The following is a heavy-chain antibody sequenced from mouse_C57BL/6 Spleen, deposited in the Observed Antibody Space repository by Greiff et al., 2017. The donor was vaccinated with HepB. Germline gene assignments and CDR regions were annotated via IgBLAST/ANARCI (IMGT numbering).Heavy chain of an antibody. V-gene: IGHV14-1*01. CDR3: TTREENLLRPAWFAY. Sequence: EVQLQQSGAELVRPGASVKLSCTASGFNIKDYYMHWVKQRPEQGLEWIGRIDPEDGDTEYAPKFQGKATMTADTSSNTAYLQLSSLTSEDTAVYYCTTREENLLRPAWFAYWGQGTLVTVSA. CDR2: IDPEDGDT. J-gene: IGHJ3*01. D-gene: IGHD1-1*01. CDR1: GFNIKDYY.